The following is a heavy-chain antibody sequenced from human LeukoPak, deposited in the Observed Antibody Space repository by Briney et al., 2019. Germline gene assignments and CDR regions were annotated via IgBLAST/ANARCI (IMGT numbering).Heavy chain of an antibody. J-gene: IGHJ6*03. CDR1: GFTFRSYS. D-gene: IGHD2-2*01. V-gene: IGHV3-48*01. Sequence: GSLRLPCAASGFTFRSYSMDWVRPAPGKGLGWVSLISSSSSTIYYADSVKGRFTISRDNAKNSLYLQMNSLRAEDTAVYYCARGVVPAAKDPFYMDVWGKGTTVTVSS. CDR2: ISSSSSTI. CDR3: ARGVVPAAKDPFYMDV.